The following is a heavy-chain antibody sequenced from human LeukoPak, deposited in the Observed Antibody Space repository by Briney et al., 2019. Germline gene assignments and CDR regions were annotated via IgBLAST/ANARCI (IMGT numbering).Heavy chain of an antibody. CDR3: AKGPYSGPNY. CDR1: GFTFSHYT. V-gene: IGHV3-21*01. CDR2: ITSSSSHI. D-gene: IGHD5-12*01. Sequence: PGGSLRLSCAACGFTFSHYTIGWVRQAPGKGLERVASITSSSSHIYYADSVKGRFTISRDNAKNEVYLQMNSLRAEDTAVYYCAKGPYSGPNYRGQGTLVTVSS. J-gene: IGHJ4*02.